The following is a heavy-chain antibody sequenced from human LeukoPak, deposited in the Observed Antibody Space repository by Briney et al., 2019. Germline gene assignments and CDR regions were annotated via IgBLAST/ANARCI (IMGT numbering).Heavy chain of an antibody. CDR2: INPSGGST. V-gene: IGHV1-46*01. CDR3: AKEGIAAAGRPFDY. D-gene: IGHD6-13*01. J-gene: IGHJ4*02. CDR1: GYTFTSYY. Sequence: ASVKVSCKASGYTFTSYYMHWVRQAPRQGLEWMGIINPSGGSTNYAQKFQGRVTITADKSTSTAYMELSSLRSEDTAVYYCAKEGIAAAGRPFDYWGQGTLVTVSS.